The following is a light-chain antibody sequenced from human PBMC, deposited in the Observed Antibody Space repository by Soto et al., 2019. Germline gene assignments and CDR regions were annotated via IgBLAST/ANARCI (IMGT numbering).Light chain of an antibody. CDR2: KAS. CDR1: QTISSW. V-gene: IGKV1-5*03. Sequence: DIQMTQSPSTLSGSVGDRVTITCRASQTISSWLAWYQQKPGKAPKLLIYKASTLKSGVPSRFSGSGSGTEFTLTINSLQPDDFATYFCQKLNAYPPWTFGQGTKVDIK. CDR3: QKLNAYPPWT. J-gene: IGKJ1*01.